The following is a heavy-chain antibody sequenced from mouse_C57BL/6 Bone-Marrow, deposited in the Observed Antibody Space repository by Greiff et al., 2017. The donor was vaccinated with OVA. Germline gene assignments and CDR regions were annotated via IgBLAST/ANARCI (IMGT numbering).Heavy chain of an antibody. J-gene: IGHJ4*01. Sequence: QVHVKQSGAELVRPGASVTLSCKASGYTFTDYEMHWVKQTPVHGLEWIGAIEPETGGTAYNQKFKGKAILTADNSSTTAYMELRSLTSEASAVYYCTRRKRDYGSSYAMDYWGQGTSVTVSS. V-gene: IGHV1-15*01. CDR2: IEPETGGT. CDR1: GYTFTDYE. CDR3: TRRKRDYGSSYAMDY. D-gene: IGHD1-1*01.